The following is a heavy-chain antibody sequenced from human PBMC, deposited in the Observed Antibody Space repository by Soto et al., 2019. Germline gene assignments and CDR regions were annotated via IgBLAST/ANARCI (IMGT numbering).Heavy chain of an antibody. CDR1: GYTFTSNA. J-gene: IGHJ3*01. D-gene: IGHD5-18*01. CDR3: ARATYTSGHSANFAMEV. CDR2: INGGNGYT. V-gene: IGHV1-3*01. Sequence: ASVKVSRKASGYTFTSNAIHWVRQAPGQELEWMGWINGGNGYTKYSRNFQDRVTLTRDTSASTTYMELSSLRSEDTAIFYCARATYTSGHSANFAMEVWGQGTMDIVSS.